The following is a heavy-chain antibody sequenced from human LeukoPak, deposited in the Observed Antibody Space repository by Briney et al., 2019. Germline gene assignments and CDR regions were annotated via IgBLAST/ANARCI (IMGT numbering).Heavy chain of an antibody. J-gene: IGHJ3*02. Sequence: SETLSLTCTVSGYSISSGYYWGWIRQPPGKGLEWIGSIYHSGSTYYNPSLKSRATMSVDTSKNQFSLKLSSVTAADTAVYYCARVTRYDAFDIWGQGTMVTVSS. CDR3: ARVTRYDAFDI. V-gene: IGHV4-38-2*02. CDR1: GYSISSGYY. CDR2: IYHSGST.